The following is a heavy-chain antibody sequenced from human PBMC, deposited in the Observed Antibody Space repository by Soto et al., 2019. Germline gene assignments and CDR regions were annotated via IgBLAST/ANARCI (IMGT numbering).Heavy chain of an antibody. CDR1: GFTFKNYA. D-gene: IGHD3-22*01. CDR3: AKVGDHYYDSSGYFGSVYYFDY. CDR2: ISGSGVTT. J-gene: IGHJ4*02. V-gene: IGHV3-23*01. Sequence: GSLRLSCAASGFTFKNYAMSWVRQAPGKGLEWVSGISGSGVTTAYADSVRGHFTISRDNSKNSLYVQMNSLRAEDTAVYYCAKVGDHYYDSSGYFGSVYYFDYWGLGTLVTVSS.